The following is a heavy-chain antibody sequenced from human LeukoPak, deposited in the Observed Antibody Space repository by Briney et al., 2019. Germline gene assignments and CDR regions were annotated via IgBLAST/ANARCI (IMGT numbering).Heavy chain of an antibody. V-gene: IGHV4-39*07. CDR1: GGSISSSSYY. CDR2: INHSGST. D-gene: IGHD3-10*01. Sequence: SETLSLTCTVSGGSISSSSYYWGWIRQPPGKGLEWIGEINHSGSTNYNPSLKSRVTISVDTSKNQFSLKLSSVTAADTAVYYCARGTPDMVQGVITEFFGYWGQGTLVTVSS. CDR3: ARGTPDMVQGVITEFFGY. J-gene: IGHJ4*02.